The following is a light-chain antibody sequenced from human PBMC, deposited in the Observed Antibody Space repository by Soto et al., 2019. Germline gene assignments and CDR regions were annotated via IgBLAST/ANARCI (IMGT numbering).Light chain of an antibody. J-gene: IGLJ2*01. CDR3: SSYTSSSTLDVV. CDR1: SSDVGGYNY. Sequence: QSVLTHPASVSGSPGQSITISCPGTSSDVGGYNYVSWYQQHPGKAPKLMIYDVSNRPSGVSNRFSGSKSGNTASLTISGLQAEDEADYYCSSYTSSSTLDVVFGGGTKVTVL. CDR2: DVS. V-gene: IGLV2-14*01.